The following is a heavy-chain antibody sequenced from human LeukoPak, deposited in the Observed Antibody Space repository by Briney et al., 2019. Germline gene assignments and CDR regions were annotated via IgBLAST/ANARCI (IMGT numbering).Heavy chain of an antibody. Sequence: GGSLRLSCAASGFIVNTNYMTWVRQAPGRGLEWVSFIYADGNTYYADSVKGRFTISRDNAKNTLYLQMNSLRAEDTAVYYCAGDRTWGQGTLVTVSS. CDR1: GFIVNTNY. J-gene: IGHJ5*02. D-gene: IGHD1-14*01. CDR3: AGDRT. V-gene: IGHV3-53*01. CDR2: IYADGNT.